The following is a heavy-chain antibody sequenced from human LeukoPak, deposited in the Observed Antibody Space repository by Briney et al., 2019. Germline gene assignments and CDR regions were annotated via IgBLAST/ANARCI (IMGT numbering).Heavy chain of an antibody. CDR3: ASRRAAQDPSYYYYMDV. V-gene: IGHV4-4*07. J-gene: IGHJ6*03. Sequence: SETLSLTCTVSGDSMSNYFWTWIRQPAGKGLEWIGRIYTSGSTNYNPSLKSRVTMSVDTSKNQFSLKLSSVTAADTAVYYCASRRAAQDPSYYYYMDVWGKGTTVTISS. CDR1: GDSMSNYF. CDR2: IYTSGST. D-gene: IGHD2-15*01.